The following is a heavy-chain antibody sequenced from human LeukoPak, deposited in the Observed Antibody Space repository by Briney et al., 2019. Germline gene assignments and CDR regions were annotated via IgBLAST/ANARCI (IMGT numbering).Heavy chain of an antibody. CDR2: IYYTGTT. CDR3: AAGPHDYFGD. Sequence: SETLSLTCTVSGVSTSSSAYYWYWIRQPPGKGLEWIGSIYYTGTTYYNTSLKSRLSISVDMSKNQFSLKLTPVTAADTAVYYCAAGPHDYFGDWGQGTLVTVSS. V-gene: IGHV4-39*01. J-gene: IGHJ4*02. CDR1: GVSTSSSAYY.